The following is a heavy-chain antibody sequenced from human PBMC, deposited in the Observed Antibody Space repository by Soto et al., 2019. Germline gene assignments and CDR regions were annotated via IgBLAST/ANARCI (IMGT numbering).Heavy chain of an antibody. CDR1: GGTFSSYA. V-gene: IGHV1-69*06. D-gene: IGHD6-6*01. Sequence: SVKVSCKASGGTFSSYAISWVRQAPGQGLEWMGGIIPIFGTANYAQKFQGRVTITADKSTSTAYMELSSLRSEDTAVYYCARDPAYSSSDYYYYYVMDVWGQGTTVTVSS. J-gene: IGHJ6*02. CDR3: ARDPAYSSSDYYYYYVMDV. CDR2: IIPIFGTA.